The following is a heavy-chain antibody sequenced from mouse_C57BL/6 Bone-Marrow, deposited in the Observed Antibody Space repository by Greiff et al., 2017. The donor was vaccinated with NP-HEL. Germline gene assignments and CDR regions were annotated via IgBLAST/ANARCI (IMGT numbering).Heavy chain of an antibody. CDR2: INPGSGGT. D-gene: IGHD1-2*01. V-gene: IGHV1-54*01. Sequence: QVQLKESGAELVRPGTSVKVSCKASGYAFTNYLIEWVKQRPGQGLEWIGVINPGSGGTNYNEKFKGKATLTADKSSSTAYMQLSSLTSEDSAVYFCASSGAHYYGLDYWGQGTTLTVSS. CDR3: ASSGAHYYGLDY. CDR1: GYAFTNYL. J-gene: IGHJ2*01.